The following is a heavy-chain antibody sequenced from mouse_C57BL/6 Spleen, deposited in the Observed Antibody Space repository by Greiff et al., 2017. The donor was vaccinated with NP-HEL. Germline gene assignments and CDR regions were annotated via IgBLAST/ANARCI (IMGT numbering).Heavy chain of an antibody. CDR1: GFTITNTY. J-gene: IGHJ3*01. Sequence: EVQLQQSVAELVRPGASVKLSCTASGFTITNTYMHWVKQRPEQGLEWIGMIDPANGNTKYAPKFQGKATITADTSSNTAYLQLSSLTSEDTAIFYCAGDDGYCPWFAYWGQGTLVTVSA. CDR2: IDPANGNT. D-gene: IGHD2-3*01. CDR3: AGDDGYCPWFAY. V-gene: IGHV14-3*01.